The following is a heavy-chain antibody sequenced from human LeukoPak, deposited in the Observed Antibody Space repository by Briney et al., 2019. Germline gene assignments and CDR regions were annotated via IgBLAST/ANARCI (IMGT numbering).Heavy chain of an antibody. CDR2: IWYDGSNK. CDR1: GFTFSSYG. V-gene: IGHV3-33*01. D-gene: IGHD2-2*02. Sequence: GRSLRLSCAASGFTFSSYGMHWVRQAPGKGLEWVAVIWYDGSNKYYADSVKGRFTISRDNSKNTLYPQMNSLRAEDTAVYYCARDGVYCSSTSCYSGAPGRYFDYWGQGTLVTVSS. J-gene: IGHJ4*02. CDR3: ARDGVYCSSTSCYSGAPGRYFDY.